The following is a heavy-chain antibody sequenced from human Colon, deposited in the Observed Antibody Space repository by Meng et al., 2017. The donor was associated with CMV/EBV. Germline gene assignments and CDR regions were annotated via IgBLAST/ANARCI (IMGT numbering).Heavy chain of an antibody. J-gene: IGHJ5*02. CDR2: ISAYNGNT. CDR3: ARGEGYYDR. Sequence: HVRLMHSGAVVKKPGASVKVSCKASGYTFTSYGITWVRQAPGQGLEWLGWISAYNGNTNYAERFEGRVTMTTDTDTSTVFMELRSLTSDDTAEYYCARGEGYYDRWGQGTLVTVSS. CDR1: GYTFTSYG. V-gene: IGHV1-18*01. D-gene: IGHD5-24*01.